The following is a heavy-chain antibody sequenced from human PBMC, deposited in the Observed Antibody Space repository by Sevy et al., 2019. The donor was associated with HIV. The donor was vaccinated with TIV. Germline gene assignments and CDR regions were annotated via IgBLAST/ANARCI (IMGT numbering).Heavy chain of an antibody. D-gene: IGHD6-19*01. CDR1: GYTFTSYG. CDR3: AGSAVAVAGENPDY. Sequence: ASVKVSCKASGYTFTSYGISWVRQAPGQGLEWMGWSSAYNGNTNYAQKLQGRVTMTTDTSTSTAYMELRSLRPDDTAVYYCAGSAVAVAGENPDYWGQGTLVTVSS. J-gene: IGHJ4*02. V-gene: IGHV1-18*01. CDR2: SSAYNGNT.